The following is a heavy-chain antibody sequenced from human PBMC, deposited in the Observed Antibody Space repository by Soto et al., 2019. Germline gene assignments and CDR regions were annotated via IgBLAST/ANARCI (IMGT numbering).Heavy chain of an antibody. D-gene: IGHD3-3*01. CDR3: AKESPPYYDFWSGPRYYYYGMDV. CDR1: GFTFSSYA. V-gene: IGHV3-23*01. J-gene: IGHJ6*02. CDR2: ISGSGGST. Sequence: EGSLRLSCAASGFTFSSYAMSWVRQPPGKGLEWISAISGSGGSTYYADSVKGRFTISRDNSKNTLYLQMNSLRAEDTAVYYCAKESPPYYDFWSGPRYYYYGMDVWGQGTTVTVSS.